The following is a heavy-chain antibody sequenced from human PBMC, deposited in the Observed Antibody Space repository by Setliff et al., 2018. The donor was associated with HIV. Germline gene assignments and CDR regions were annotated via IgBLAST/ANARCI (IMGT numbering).Heavy chain of an antibody. CDR1: GGSISSFY. Sequence: SETLSLTCTVSGGSISSFYWSWIRQPAGKGLEWIGRIYTSGSTNYNPSLKSRVTMSVDTSKNRFPLKLNSVTAADTAVYYCARRSIVGVARGFYYYNLDVWGQGTTVTVSS. CDR3: ARRSIVGVARGFYYYNLDV. J-gene: IGHJ6*02. D-gene: IGHD1-26*01. CDR2: IYTSGST. V-gene: IGHV4-4*07.